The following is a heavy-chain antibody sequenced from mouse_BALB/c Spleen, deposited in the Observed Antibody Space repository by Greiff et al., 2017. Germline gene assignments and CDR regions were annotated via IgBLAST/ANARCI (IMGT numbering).Heavy chain of an antibody. CDR2: IYPGDGDT. J-gene: IGHJ2*01. D-gene: IGHD3-1*01. CDR1: GYTFTSYW. V-gene: IGHV1-87*01. Sequence: VQLQESGAELARPGASVKLSCKASGYTFTSYWMQWVKQRPGQGLEWIGAIYPGDGDTRYTQKFKGKATLTADKSSSTAYMQLSSLASEDSAVYYCAREGSSSGYGGCWGQGTTLTVSS. CDR3: AREGSSSGYGGC.